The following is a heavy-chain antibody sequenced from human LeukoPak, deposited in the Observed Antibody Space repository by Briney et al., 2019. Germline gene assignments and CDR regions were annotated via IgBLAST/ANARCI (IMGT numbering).Heavy chain of an antibody. V-gene: IGHV4-61*08. CDR1: GGSISSGDYY. J-gene: IGHJ4*02. CDR2: IYYSGSI. CDR3: ARTSGYYEGYFDY. D-gene: IGHD3-22*01. Sequence: SETLSLTCTVSGGSISSGDYYWSWIRQPPGKGLEWIGYIYYSGSIYYNPSLKSRVTMSVDTSKNQFSLKLSSVTAVDTAVYYCARTSGYYEGYFDYWGQGTLVTVSS.